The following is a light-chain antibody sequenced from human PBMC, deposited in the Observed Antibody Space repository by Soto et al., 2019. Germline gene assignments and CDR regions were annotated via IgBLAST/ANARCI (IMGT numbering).Light chain of an antibody. Sequence: QSVLTQPPSVSAAPGQKITISCSGSDSNIWYNSVSWYQQLPGTAPKLLISQNDERPTDLPDRFSASKSGTSATLGITGLQTGDEATYCCGTWDNGLSAVVFGGGTKLTVL. CDR1: DSNIWYNS. CDR2: QND. CDR3: GTWDNGLSAVV. J-gene: IGLJ2*01. V-gene: IGLV1-51*02.